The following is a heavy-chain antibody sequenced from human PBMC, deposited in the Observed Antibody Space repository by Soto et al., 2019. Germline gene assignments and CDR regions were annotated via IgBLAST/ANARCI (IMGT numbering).Heavy chain of an antibody. CDR2: ISTSSSHT. CDR3: ARDDPAWSGFGSGHSDY. CDR1: GFSLSDYY. V-gene: IGHV3-11*06. J-gene: IGHJ4*02. Sequence: PGESLMISFAASGFSLSDYYMSWIRQAPGKGLEWISYISTSSSHTNYADYVKVRFTVSRDNAGNLLFLQMNSLRAEDTDLYYCARDDPAWSGFGSGHSDYWGQGTLVTVSS. D-gene: IGHD3-3*01.